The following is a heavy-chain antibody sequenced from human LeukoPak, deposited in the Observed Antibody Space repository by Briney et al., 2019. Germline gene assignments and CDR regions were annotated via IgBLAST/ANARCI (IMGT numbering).Heavy chain of an antibody. CDR3: AREKRGSVYYGSGSYMDV. J-gene: IGHJ6*03. V-gene: IGHV3-21*01. CDR1: GFTFSSYS. D-gene: IGHD3-10*01. Sequence: GGSLRLSCAASGFTFSSYSMNWVRQAPGKGLEWVSSISSSSSYIYYADSVKGRFTISRDNAKNSLYLQMNSLRAEDTAVYYCAREKRGSVYYGSGSYMDVWGKGTTVTVSS. CDR2: ISSSSSYI.